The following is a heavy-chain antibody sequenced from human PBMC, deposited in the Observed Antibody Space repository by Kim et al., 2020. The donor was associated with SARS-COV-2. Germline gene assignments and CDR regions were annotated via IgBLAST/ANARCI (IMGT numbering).Heavy chain of an antibody. CDR1: GFSLSTSGVG. J-gene: IGHJ4*02. CDR2: IYWDGDK. Sequence: SGPTLVNPTQTLTLTCTFSGFSLSTSGVGVGWIRQPPGKALEWLALIYWDGDKRYSPSLKTRLTITKDTSKNQVVLTMTNMDPVDTATYYCAHSPYHFVSGRGAPFYFDYWGQGTLVTVSS. V-gene: IGHV2-5*02. D-gene: IGHD3-10*01. CDR3: AHSPYHFVSGRGAPFYFDY.